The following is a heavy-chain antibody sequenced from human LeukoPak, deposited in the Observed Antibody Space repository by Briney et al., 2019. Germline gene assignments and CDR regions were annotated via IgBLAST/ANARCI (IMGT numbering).Heavy chain of an antibody. D-gene: IGHD3-22*01. Sequence: ASVKVSCKVSGYTLTELSMHWVRQAPGKGLEWMGGFDPEDGETIYAQKFQGGVTMTEDTSTDTAYMELSSLRSEGTAVYYCATDLALGSGYYLDYWGQGTLVTVSS. CDR2: FDPEDGET. CDR3: ATDLALGSGYYLDY. J-gene: IGHJ4*02. CDR1: GYTLTELS. V-gene: IGHV1-24*01.